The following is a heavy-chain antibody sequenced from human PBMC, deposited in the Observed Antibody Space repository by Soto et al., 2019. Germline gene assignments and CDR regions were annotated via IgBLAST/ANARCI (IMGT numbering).Heavy chain of an antibody. CDR1: GGSLSSYY. CDR2: IYYSGST. J-gene: IGHJ6*03. D-gene: IGHD5-18*01. V-gene: IGHV4-59*01. Sequence: SETLSLTCTVSGGSLSSYYWSWIRQPPGKGLEWIGYIYYSGSTNYNPSLKSRVTISVDTSKNQFSLKLSSVTAADTAVYYCASNVATAMGKRYYYYMDVWGKGTTVTVSS. CDR3: ASNVATAMGKRYYYYMDV.